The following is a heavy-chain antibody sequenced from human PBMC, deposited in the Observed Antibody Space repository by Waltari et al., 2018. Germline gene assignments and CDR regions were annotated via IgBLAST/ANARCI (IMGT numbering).Heavy chain of an antibody. CDR1: GGSISTYY. Sequence: VQLQQSGPGLVKPSETLSLTCTVSGGSISTYYWTWIRRPPGKGLEWIGYFYHSGSNKYNYNPSLKSRVTISVDMSKNQFSLELSSVTAADTALYYCARGDFLDSSGYQPLYYWGQGTPVSVSS. D-gene: IGHD2-2*01. CDR2: FYHSGSNKY. V-gene: IGHV4-59*01. CDR3: ARGDFLDSSGYQPLYY. J-gene: IGHJ4*02.